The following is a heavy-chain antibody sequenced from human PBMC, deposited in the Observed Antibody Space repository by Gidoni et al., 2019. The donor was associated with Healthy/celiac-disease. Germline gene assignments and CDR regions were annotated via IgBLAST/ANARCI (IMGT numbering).Heavy chain of an antibody. CDR2: RKKDGREK. CDR1: GFTFRSDW. Sequence: EVQLLESGGGLFPPGGSLRLSCPASGFTFRSDWMSWVRQAPGKGLEWGANRKKDGREKYDGDSVKGRFTISRDNAKNALYLQMNSLRAEDTAVYYCARKVGWRGYFNWGQGTLVTVSS. D-gene: IGHD3-3*01. J-gene: IGHJ4*02. V-gene: IGHV3-7*01. CDR3: ARKVGWRGYFN.